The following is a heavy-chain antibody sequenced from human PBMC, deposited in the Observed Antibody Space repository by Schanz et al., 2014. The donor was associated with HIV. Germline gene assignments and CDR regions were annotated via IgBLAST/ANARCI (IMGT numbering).Heavy chain of an antibody. CDR1: GGTFNDYY. J-gene: IGHJ4*02. CDR3: SRGAGGGDYYDSSDYPYCLDY. V-gene: IGHV4-34*02. D-gene: IGHD3-22*01. CDR2: VNHSGST. Sequence: QVRLPQWGAGLLKPSETLSLTCAVYGGTFNDYYWGWIRQSPGKGLEWIAEVNHSGSTNYNPSLKSRVTMSVDTPKNQFSLKRISVTAADTAVYYCSRGAGGGDYYDSSDYPYCLDYWGQGTQVTVSS.